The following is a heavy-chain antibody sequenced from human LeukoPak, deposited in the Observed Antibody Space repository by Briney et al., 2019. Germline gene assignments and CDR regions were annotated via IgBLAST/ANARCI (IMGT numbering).Heavy chain of an antibody. CDR1: GFTFSSYE. CDR2: ISSSGSTI. Sequence: AGGSLRLSCAASGFTFSSYEMNWVRQAPGKGLEWVSYISSSGSTIYYADSVKGRFTISRDNAKNSLYLQMNSLRAEDTAVYYCARDLWEYSSSSGWFDPWGQGTLVTVSS. CDR3: ARDLWEYSSSSGWFDP. D-gene: IGHD6-6*01. V-gene: IGHV3-48*03. J-gene: IGHJ5*02.